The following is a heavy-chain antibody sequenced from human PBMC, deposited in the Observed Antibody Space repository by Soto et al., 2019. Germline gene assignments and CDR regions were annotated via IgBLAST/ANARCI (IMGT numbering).Heavy chain of an antibody. CDR2: INPDSGRT. J-gene: IGHJ6*01. Sequence: QVQLVQSGPEVGKPGASVKVSCKASGYTFTGYYLHWVRQAPGQGLEWMGYINPDSGRTRYAQKFQGTVTMTRDKSITTAYLELSSLKYDDSAIFYCALSFSQTNIDVWGQGTTVIVSS. V-gene: IGHV1-2*02. CDR3: ALSFSQTNIDV. CDR1: GYTFTGYY.